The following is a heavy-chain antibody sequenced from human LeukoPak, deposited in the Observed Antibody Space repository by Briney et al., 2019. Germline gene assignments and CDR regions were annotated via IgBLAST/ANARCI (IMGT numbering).Heavy chain of an antibody. Sequence: PSETLSLTCAVYGGSFSGYYWSWIRQPPGKGLEWIGEIYHSGSTNYNPSLKSRVTISVDKSKNQFSLKLSSVTAADTAVYYCARGAHYYDMGWFDPWGQGTLVTVSS. J-gene: IGHJ5*02. V-gene: IGHV4-34*01. D-gene: IGHD3-22*01. CDR3: ARGAHYYDMGWFDP. CDR1: GGSFSGYY. CDR2: IYHSGST.